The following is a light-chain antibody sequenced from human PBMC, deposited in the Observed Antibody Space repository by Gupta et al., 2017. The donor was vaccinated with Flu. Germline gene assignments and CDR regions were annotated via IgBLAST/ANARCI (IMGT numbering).Light chain of an antibody. J-gene: IGKJ1*01. CDR1: QGISAW. CDR3: QRTDNFPWT. CDR2: AAS. V-gene: IGKV1-12*01. Sequence: GDTVTITCRASQGISAWLAWYQQKPGKAPKLLMSAASSLESGVPTRFSDSGSGTDFTLTISRLQPEDFATYYCQRTDNFPWTFGQGTKVEIK.